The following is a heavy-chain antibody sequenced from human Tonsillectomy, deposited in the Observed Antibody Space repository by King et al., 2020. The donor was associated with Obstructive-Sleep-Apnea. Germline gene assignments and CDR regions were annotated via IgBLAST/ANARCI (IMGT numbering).Heavy chain of an antibody. D-gene: IGHD5-12*01. Sequence: VQLQESGPGLVKPSETLSLTCTVSGDSISNYYWSWIRQPPGKGLEWIGYMYYSGSTNYNPSLKSRVTISVDTSKIQFSLRLSSVTATDTAIYSCARHRGVEDYGGYGDYFDYWGQGTLVTVSS. CDR3: ARHRGVEDYGGYGDYFDY. CDR2: MYYSGST. CDR1: GDSISNYY. V-gene: IGHV4-59*08. J-gene: IGHJ4*02.